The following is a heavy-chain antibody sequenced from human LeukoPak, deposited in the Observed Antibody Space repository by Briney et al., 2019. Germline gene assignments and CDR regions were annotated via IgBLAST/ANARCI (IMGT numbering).Heavy chain of an antibody. CDR1: GGSISSGGYS. Sequence: PSETLSLTCAVSGGSISSGGYSWSWIRQPPGKGLEWIGYIYHSGSTYYNPSLKSRVTISVDRSKNQFSLKLSSVTAADTAVYYCARVEREYYYDSSGYYFAEYFQHWGQGTLVTVSS. V-gene: IGHV4-30-2*01. J-gene: IGHJ1*01. CDR3: ARVEREYYYDSSGYYFAEYFQH. CDR2: IYHSGST. D-gene: IGHD3-22*01.